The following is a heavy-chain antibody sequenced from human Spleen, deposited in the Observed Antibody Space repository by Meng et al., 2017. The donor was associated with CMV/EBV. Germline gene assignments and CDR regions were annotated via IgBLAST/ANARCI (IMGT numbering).Heavy chain of an antibody. CDR2: ISGYDDNT. V-gene: IGHV1-18*01. CDR1: GYTFTNYA. J-gene: IGHJ4*02. CDR3: ARDSVDQAAIYSF. Sequence: CKASGYTFTNYAISWARQAPGQGLEWMGWISGYDDNTNYAQKFQGRVSMTTDTSTSTAYMDLRNLTSDDTAVYYCARDSVDQAAIYSFWGQGTLVTVSS. D-gene: IGHD2-15*01.